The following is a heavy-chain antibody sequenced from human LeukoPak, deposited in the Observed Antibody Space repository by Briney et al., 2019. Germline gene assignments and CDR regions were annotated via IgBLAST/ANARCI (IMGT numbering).Heavy chain of an antibody. CDR1: GGSISIYY. CDR3: ARETSGTYYNPLGYMDV. D-gene: IGHD3-10*01. J-gene: IGHJ6*03. CDR2: IFTSGIT. Sequence: PSETLSLTCTVSGGSISIYYWNWIRQPAGKGLEWIGRIFTSGITNYNPSLKSRVTMSVDTSRNQFSLNLSSVIAADTAIYYCARETSGTYYNPLGYMDVWGKGTTVTVSS. V-gene: IGHV4-4*07.